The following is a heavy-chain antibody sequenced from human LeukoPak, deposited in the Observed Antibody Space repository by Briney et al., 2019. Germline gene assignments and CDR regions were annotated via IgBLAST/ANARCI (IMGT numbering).Heavy chain of an antibody. CDR1: GFTFSDYY. CDR3: AKDGTTTITFDY. V-gene: IGHV3-11*01. J-gene: IGHJ4*02. CDR2: ISSGGSTI. D-gene: IGHD1-1*01. Sequence: GGSLRLSCAVSGFTFSDYYMSWIRQAPGKGLEWVSYISSGGSTISHADSVKGRFTISRDNAENSLYLQMNSLRAEDTAVYYCAKDGTTTITFDYWGQGTLVAVSS.